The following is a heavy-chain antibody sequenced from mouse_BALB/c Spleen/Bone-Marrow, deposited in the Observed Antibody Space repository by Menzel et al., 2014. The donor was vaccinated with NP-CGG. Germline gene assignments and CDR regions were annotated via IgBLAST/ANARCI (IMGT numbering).Heavy chain of an antibody. Sequence: QVQLKDSGAELVRPGASVTLSCKASGYTFTDYEIHWVKQTPVHGLEWIGAIDPETGGNAYNQKFKGKATLTADKSSSTAYMELRSLTSEDSAVYYCTRNWDDYFDYWGQGTTLTVSS. V-gene: IGHV1-15*01. CDR2: IDPETGGN. D-gene: IGHD4-1*01. CDR3: TRNWDDYFDY. CDR1: GYTFTDYE. J-gene: IGHJ2*01.